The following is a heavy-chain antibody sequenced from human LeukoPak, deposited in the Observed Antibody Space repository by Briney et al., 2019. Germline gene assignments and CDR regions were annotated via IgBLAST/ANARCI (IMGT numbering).Heavy chain of an antibody. D-gene: IGHD2-21*01. Sequence: ASVKVSCKASGYTFSDYDVNWVRQAPGQGLEWMGWMNPTSGDAGYAQKFQGRVTMTRSMSKNTAYMELSRLRSEDTAVYFCARVVMKAFYYYYMDVWGKGTTIIISS. CDR2: MNPTSGDA. V-gene: IGHV1-8*01. CDR3: ARVVMKAFYYYYMDV. J-gene: IGHJ6*03. CDR1: GYTFSDYD.